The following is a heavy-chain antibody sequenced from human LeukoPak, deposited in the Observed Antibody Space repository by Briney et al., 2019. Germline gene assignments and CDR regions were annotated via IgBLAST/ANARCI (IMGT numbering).Heavy chain of an antibody. V-gene: IGHV4-34*01. Sequence: GSLRLSCAASGFTFSSSSMNWVRQAPGKGLEWIGEINHSGSTNYNPSLKSRVTISVDTSKNQFSLKLSSVTAADTAVYYCARLYNWNPYIDYWGQGTLVTVSS. CDR2: INHSGST. CDR3: ARLYNWNPYIDY. J-gene: IGHJ4*02. D-gene: IGHD1-20*01. CDR1: GFTFSSSS.